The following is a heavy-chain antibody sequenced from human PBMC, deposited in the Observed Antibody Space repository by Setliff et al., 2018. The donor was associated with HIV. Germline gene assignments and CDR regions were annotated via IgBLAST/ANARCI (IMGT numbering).Heavy chain of an antibody. J-gene: IGHJ4*02. D-gene: IGHD5-12*01. CDR3: TRDRVATTSLLYYFDY. CDR2: ISDTGDYI. Sequence: GESLKISCTASAFTFNKYAMAWVRQAPGKGLEWVAAISDTGDYIYYADSVKGRFTISRDNSADTVYLKMNSLKAEDTAIYYSTRDRVATTSLLYYFDYWGQGILVTVS. V-gene: IGHV3-23*01. CDR1: AFTFNKYA.